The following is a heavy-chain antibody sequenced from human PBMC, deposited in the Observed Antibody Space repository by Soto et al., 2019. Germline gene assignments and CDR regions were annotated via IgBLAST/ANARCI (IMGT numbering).Heavy chain of an antibody. Sequence: QMQLMESGRGVVQPGRSLRLSCEASGFTFNTYAMHWVRQAPGKGLEWVAFIWYDGSNIYYADSVRGRFTISRDNSKNTLYLQMNSLRAEDTAVYYCARDLSKGGYFDYWGQGTLVTVSS. V-gene: IGHV3-33*01. D-gene: IGHD3-16*01. J-gene: IGHJ4*02. CDR3: ARDLSKGGYFDY. CDR2: IWYDGSNI. CDR1: GFTFNTYA.